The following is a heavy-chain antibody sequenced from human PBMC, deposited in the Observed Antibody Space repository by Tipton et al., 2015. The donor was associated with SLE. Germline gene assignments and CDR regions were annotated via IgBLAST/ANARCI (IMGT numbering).Heavy chain of an antibody. CDR3: ARGGGNGWYHFDS. CDR1: GFTFSSYA. CDR2: ISTSGGST. Sequence: SLRLSCAASGFTFSSYAMNWVRQAPGKGLEWVCSISTSGGSTFYADSAKGRFTISRDNFESTLLLQMYNLRPEDTALYYCARGGGNGWYHFDSWGQGTLVTVSS. J-gene: IGHJ4*02. D-gene: IGHD6-19*01. V-gene: IGHV3-23*01.